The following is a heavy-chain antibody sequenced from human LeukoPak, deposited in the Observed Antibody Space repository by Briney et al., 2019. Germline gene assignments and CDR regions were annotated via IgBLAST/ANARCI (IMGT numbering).Heavy chain of an antibody. J-gene: IGHJ5*02. Sequence: GASVKVSCKPSGYTFIGYFLHWVRQAPRHGLEWMGLLNPNTGGTNYAQKFQGRVTSSRDTSISTAYMELSRLTYDGTALYYCARYVGTLRVRFARWGQGTLVSVSS. CDR1: GYTFIGYF. V-gene: IGHV1-2*02. CDR3: ARYVGTLRVRFAR. CDR2: LNPNTGGT. D-gene: IGHD1-1*01.